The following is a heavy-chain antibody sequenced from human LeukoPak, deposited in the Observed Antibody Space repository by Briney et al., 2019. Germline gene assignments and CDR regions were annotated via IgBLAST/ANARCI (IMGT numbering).Heavy chain of an antibody. CDR3: ARGRGVHDSHTYDYFDY. Sequence: ASVKVSCKASGYTFTSYGISWVRQAPGQGLEWMGIINPAGGSTTYAQKFQGSRLTLTRDTSTSTVYMELSSLRSEDTAVYYCARGRGVHDSHTYDYFDYWGQGSLGTVSS. CDR1: GYTFTSYG. CDR2: INPAGGST. V-gene: IGHV1-46*01. J-gene: IGHJ4*02. D-gene: IGHD3-22*01.